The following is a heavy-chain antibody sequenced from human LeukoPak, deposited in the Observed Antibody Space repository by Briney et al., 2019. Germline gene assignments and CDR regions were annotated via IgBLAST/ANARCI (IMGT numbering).Heavy chain of an antibody. Sequence: PGGSLRLSCAASGFTFSSYNMNWVRQAPGKGLEWVSSITRSSSNIYYADSVKGRFTISRDNAQNSLYLQMNSLRAEDTAVYYCARGAYYYGSGSYSFQIDNWGQGTLVNVSS. D-gene: IGHD3-10*01. CDR3: ARGAYYYGSGSYSFQIDN. CDR1: GFTFSSYN. J-gene: IGHJ4*02. V-gene: IGHV3-21*01. CDR2: ITRSSSNI.